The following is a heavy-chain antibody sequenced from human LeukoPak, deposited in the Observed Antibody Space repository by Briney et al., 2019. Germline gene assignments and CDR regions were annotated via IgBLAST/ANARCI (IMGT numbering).Heavy chain of an antibody. CDR2: ISGSGGST. D-gene: IGHD1-14*01. CDR3: AKDLSAHHLFAQHADY. Sequence: GGSLRLSCAASGFTVSSYAMSWVRQAPGEGLEWVSTISGSGGSTYYADPVKGRFTISRDNSKNTLYLQMNSLRVEDTAVYYCAKDLSAHHLFAQHADYWGQGTLVTVSS. CDR1: GFTVSSYA. J-gene: IGHJ4*02. V-gene: IGHV3-23*01.